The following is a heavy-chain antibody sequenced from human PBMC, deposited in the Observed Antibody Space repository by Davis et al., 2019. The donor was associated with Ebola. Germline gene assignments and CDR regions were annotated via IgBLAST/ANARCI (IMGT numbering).Heavy chain of an antibody. CDR1: GGSFSGYY. Sequence: SETLSLTCAVYGGSFSGYYWSWIRQPPGKGLEWIGEINHSGSTNYKPSLKSRVTISVDTSKNQFSLKLSSVTAADTAVYYCARVVVPAALYYYYYYMDVWGKGTTVTVSS. V-gene: IGHV4-34*01. D-gene: IGHD2-2*01. J-gene: IGHJ6*03. CDR2: INHSGST. CDR3: ARVVVPAALYYYYYYMDV.